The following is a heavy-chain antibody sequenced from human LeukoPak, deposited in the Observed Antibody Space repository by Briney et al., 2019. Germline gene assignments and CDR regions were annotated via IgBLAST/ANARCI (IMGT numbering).Heavy chain of an antibody. CDR3: AKDLVMVYAMGLDY. V-gene: IGHV3-23*01. J-gene: IGHJ4*02. CDR2: ISGSGGST. CDR1: GFTFSSYG. D-gene: IGHD2-8*01. Sequence: GGTLRLSCAASGFTFSSYGMSWVRQAPGKGLEWVSAISGSGGSTYYADSVKGRFTISRDNSKNTLYLQMNSLRAEDTAVYYCAKDLVMVYAMGLDYWGQGTLVTVSS.